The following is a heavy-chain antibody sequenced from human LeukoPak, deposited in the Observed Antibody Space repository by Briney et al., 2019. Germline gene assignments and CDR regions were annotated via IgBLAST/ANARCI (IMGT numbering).Heavy chain of an antibody. Sequence: PSETLSLTCTVSGDTVSSYYWSWIRQPPGKGLEWIGYINYSGSTNYNPSLKSRVTISGDTSKNQFSLKLSSVTAADTAVYYCASSPTGTKFFHLWGQGTLVTVSS. CDR3: ASSPTGTKFFHL. J-gene: IGHJ1*01. CDR1: GDTVSSYY. V-gene: IGHV4-59*08. CDR2: INYSGST.